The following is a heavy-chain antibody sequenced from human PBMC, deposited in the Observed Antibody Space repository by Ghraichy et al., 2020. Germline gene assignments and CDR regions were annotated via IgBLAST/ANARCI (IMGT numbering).Heavy chain of an antibody. V-gene: IGHV4-34*01. CDR3: ARRVALSVTRFDY. CDR2: INLTGST. Sequence: ESLNISCAVFGGSFNGYYWSWIRQPPGKGLEWIGEINLTGSTNYNPSLKSRVTISVDTSKNQFSLKLSSVTAADTAVYYCARRVALSVTRFDYWGQGTLVTVSS. CDR1: GGSFNGYY. D-gene: IGHD6-19*01. J-gene: IGHJ4*02.